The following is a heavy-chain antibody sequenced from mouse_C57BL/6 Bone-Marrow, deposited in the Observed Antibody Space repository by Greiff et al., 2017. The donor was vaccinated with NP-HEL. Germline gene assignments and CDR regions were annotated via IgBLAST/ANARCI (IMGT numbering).Heavy chain of an antibody. CDR2: IDPSDSET. J-gene: IGHJ4*01. CDR1: GYTFTSYW. CDR3: ARWDGNFAMDY. D-gene: IGHD2-1*01. Sequence: SGAELVRPGSSVKLSCKASGYTFTSYWMHWVKQRPIQGLEWIGNIDPSDSETHYNQKFKDKATLTVDKSSSTAYMQLSSLTSEDSAVYYCARWDGNFAMDYWGQGTSVTVSS. V-gene: IGHV1-52*01.